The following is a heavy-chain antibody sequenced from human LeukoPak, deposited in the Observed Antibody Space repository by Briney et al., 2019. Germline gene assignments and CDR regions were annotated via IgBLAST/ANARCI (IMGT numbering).Heavy chain of an antibody. CDR3: ARGGTAGGWFDP. D-gene: IGHD1-1*01. Sequence: PSQTLSLTCAVSGGSISSGGYSWSWIRQPPGKGLEWIGYIYHSGSTYYNPSLKSRVTISVDRSKNQFSLKLSSVTAADTAVYYCARGGTAGGWFDPWGQGTLVTVSS. V-gene: IGHV4-30-2*01. J-gene: IGHJ5*02. CDR2: IYHSGST. CDR1: GGSISSGGYS.